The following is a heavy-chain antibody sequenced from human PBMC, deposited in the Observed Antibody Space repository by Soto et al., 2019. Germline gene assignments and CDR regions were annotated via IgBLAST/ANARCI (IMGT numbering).Heavy chain of an antibody. CDR3: ATPRVGIYGSGSSLFDY. CDR2: ISAYNGNT. Sequence: ASVKVSCKASGYTFTSYGISWVRQAPGQGLEWMGWISAYNGNTNYAQRLQGRVTMTADTSTSTAYMELRSLRSDDTAVYYCATPRVGIYGSGSSLFDYWGQGTLVTVSS. J-gene: IGHJ4*02. CDR1: GYTFTSYG. D-gene: IGHD3-10*01. V-gene: IGHV1-18*04.